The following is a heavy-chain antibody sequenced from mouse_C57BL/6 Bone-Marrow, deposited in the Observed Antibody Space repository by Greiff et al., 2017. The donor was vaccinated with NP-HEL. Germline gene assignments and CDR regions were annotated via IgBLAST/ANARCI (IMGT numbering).Heavy chain of an antibody. D-gene: IGHD3-2*02. CDR1: GYTFTDYY. V-gene: IGHV1-19*01. Sequence: EVQLQQSGPVLVKPGASVKMSCKASGYTFTDYYMNWVKQSHGKSLEWIGVINPYNGGTSYNQKFKGKATLTVDKSSSTAYMELNSLTSEDSAVYDCARPSAQALFDYWGQGTTLTVSS. CDR2: INPYNGGT. J-gene: IGHJ2*01. CDR3: ARPSAQALFDY.